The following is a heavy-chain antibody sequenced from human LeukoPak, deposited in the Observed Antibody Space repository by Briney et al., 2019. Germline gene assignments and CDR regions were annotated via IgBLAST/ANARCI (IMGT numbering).Heavy chain of an antibody. D-gene: IGHD6-19*01. CDR1: GYTFTSYY. CDR3: ARAKQWLGPLDY. Sequence: ASVKVSCKASGYTFTSYYMHWVRQAPGQGLEWMGWINPNSGGTNYAQKFQGRVTMTRDTSISTAYMELSRLRSDDTAVYYCARAKQWLGPLDYWGQGTLVTVSS. V-gene: IGHV1-2*02. J-gene: IGHJ4*02. CDR2: INPNSGGT.